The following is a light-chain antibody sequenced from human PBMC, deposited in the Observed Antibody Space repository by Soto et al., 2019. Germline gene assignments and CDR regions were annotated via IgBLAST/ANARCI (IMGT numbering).Light chain of an antibody. J-gene: IGLJ7*01. CDR3: TAWDDSLSGRV. CDR2: RNN. Sequence: QSVLTQSPSASGTPGQRVTISCSGSSSNIGTNYVSWYQQLLGTAPKLLIYRNNQRPSGVPDRFSGSRSGTSASLAISGLRSEDEADYYCTAWDDSLSGRVFGGGTQLTVL. CDR1: SSNIGTNY. V-gene: IGLV1-47*01.